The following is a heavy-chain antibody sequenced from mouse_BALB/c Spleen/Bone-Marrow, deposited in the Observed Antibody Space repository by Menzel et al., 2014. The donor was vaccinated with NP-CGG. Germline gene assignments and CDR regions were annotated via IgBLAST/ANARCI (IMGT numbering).Heavy chain of an antibody. D-gene: IGHD2-2*01. V-gene: IGHV14-3*02. Sequence: EVQLQQSGAELVKPGASVKLSCTASGFNIEDPYVHWVKQRPEQGLEWIGRIDPANGNTKYDPKFQGKATVTSDTSSNTAYLHLNSLTSEDTAVYYCAEGYDSWFAYWGQGTLVTVSA. CDR2: IDPANGNT. CDR1: GFNIEDPY. J-gene: IGHJ3*01. CDR3: AEGYDSWFAY.